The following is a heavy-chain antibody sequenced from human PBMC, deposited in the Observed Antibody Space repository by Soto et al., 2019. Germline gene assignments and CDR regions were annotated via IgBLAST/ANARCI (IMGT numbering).Heavy chain of an antibody. Sequence: PSETLSLTCTVSGGSISSGGYYWSWIRQHPGKGLEWIGYIYYSGSTYYNPSLKSRVTITVDTSKNQFSLKLSSVTAADTAVYYCARQQQWGAFDIWGQGTMVTVSS. CDR1: GGSISSGGYY. J-gene: IGHJ3*02. CDR2: IYYSGST. CDR3: ARQQQWGAFDI. V-gene: IGHV4-31*03. D-gene: IGHD6-13*01.